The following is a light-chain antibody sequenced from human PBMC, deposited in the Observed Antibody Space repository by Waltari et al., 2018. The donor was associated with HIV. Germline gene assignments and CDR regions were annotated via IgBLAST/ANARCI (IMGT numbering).Light chain of an antibody. Sequence: DIVITQSPDSLAVALGERATINCKSTQCDLYNPTNQNYLAWYQVRPGQPPKVLIYWSSIRESGVPERFSGSGSGTDFTLTISSLQAEDVAVYYCQQYYNPPWAFGQGTRVEIK. CDR1: QCDLYNPTNQNY. CDR3: QQYYNPPWA. CDR2: WSS. J-gene: IGKJ1*01. V-gene: IGKV4-1*01.